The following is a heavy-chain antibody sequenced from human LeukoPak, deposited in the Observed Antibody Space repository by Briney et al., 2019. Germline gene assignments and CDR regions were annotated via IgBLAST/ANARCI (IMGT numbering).Heavy chain of an antibody. J-gene: IGHJ6*03. CDR1: GGSISSYH. CDR3: ARDSERPPYYYYYMDV. Sequence: SETLSLTCNVSGGSISSYHWSWIRQPAGKGLEWVGRIYNIGSTNYNPSLKSRVFISVDKSKNLLSLKLISVTPADTAVYFCARDSERPPYYYYYMDVWGRGTTVTVSS. D-gene: IGHD3-10*01. CDR2: IYNIGST. V-gene: IGHV4-4*07.